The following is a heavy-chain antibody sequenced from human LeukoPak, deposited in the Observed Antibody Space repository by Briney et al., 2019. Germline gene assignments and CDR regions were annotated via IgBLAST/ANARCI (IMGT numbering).Heavy chain of an antibody. D-gene: IGHD1-26*01. CDR1: GGSFSGYY. J-gene: IGHJ4*02. CDR3: ARRRRSNGD. Sequence: SETLSLTCAVYGGSFSGYYWSWIRQPPGKGLEWIGEINHSGSTNYNPSLKSRVTISVDTSKNQFSLKLSSVTAADTAVYYCARRRRSNGDWGQGTLVTVSS. V-gene: IGHV4-34*01. CDR2: INHSGST.